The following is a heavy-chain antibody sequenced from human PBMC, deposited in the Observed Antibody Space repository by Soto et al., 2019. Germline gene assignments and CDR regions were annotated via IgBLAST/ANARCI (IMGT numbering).Heavy chain of an antibody. CDR1: GFTFGDYE. CDR3: ARSRGWYEADAFDM. D-gene: IGHD6-19*01. J-gene: IGHJ3*02. V-gene: IGHV3-11*01. Sequence: QVQLVESGGGLVQPGGSLRLSCAASGFTFGDYEMSWIRQAAGKGPEWVSFLSRSVNTIYYADSVKGRFSISRDNAENSLYLQMDSLRVEDTATYFCARSRGWYEADAFDMWVQGTMVTVSA. CDR2: LSRSVNTI.